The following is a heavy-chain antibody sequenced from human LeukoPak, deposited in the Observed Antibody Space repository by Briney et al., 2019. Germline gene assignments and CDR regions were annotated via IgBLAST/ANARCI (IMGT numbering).Heavy chain of an antibody. CDR1: GFTVSSNY. V-gene: IGHV3-53*01. D-gene: IGHD3-10*01. CDR2: IYSGGST. Sequence: GGSLRLSCAASGFTVSSNYMSWVRQAPGKGLEWVSVIYSGGSTYYADSVKGRFTISRDNSKNTLYLQMNSLRAEDTAVYYCASITMVRGVPNWFDPWGQGTLVTVSS. CDR3: ASITMVRGVPNWFDP. J-gene: IGHJ5*02.